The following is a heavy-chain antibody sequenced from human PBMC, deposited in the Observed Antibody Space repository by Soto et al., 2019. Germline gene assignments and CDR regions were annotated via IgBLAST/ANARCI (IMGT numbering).Heavy chain of an antibody. J-gene: IGHJ4*02. V-gene: IGHV3-23*01. Sequence: GGSLRLSCAASGFTFSSYAMSWVRQAPGKGLEWVSTIRAGGGSTDYRDSVKGRFTVPRDNSKNTLYLQMNSLGVDDTAVYFCARDRQPDGIWTFDYWGRGFLVTVSS. CDR2: IRAGGGST. CDR1: GFTFSSYA. CDR3: ARDRQPDGIWTFDY. D-gene: IGHD2-15*01.